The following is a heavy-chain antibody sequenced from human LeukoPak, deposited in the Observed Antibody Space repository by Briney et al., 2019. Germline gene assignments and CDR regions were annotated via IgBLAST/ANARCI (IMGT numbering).Heavy chain of an antibody. CDR3: AKDPDDSSGYYDY. CDR2: ISGSGGST. D-gene: IGHD3-22*01. J-gene: IGHJ4*02. V-gene: IGHV3-23*01. CDR1: GFTFSSYA. Sequence: PGGPLRLSCAASGFTFSSYAMSWVRQAPGKGLEWVSAISGSGGSTYYADSVKGRFTISRDNSKNTLYLQMNSLRAEDTAVYYCAKDPDDSSGYYDYWGQGTLVTVSS.